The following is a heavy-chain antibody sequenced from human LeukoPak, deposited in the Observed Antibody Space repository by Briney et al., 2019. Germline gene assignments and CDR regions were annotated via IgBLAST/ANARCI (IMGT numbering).Heavy chain of an antibody. J-gene: IGHJ4*02. CDR1: GFTFSSYS. CDR2: ISISSSTI. D-gene: IGHD3-22*01. CDR3: ARDSYHDPNFDY. V-gene: IGHV3-48*02. Sequence: GGSLRLSCAASGFTFSSYSMNWVRQAPGKGLEWVSYISISSSTIYYAGSVKGRFTISSDNAKNSLYLQMNSLRDEDTAVYYCARDSYHDPNFDYWGQGPLVPVSS.